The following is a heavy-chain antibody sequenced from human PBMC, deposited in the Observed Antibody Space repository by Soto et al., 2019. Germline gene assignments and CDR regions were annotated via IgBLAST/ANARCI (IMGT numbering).Heavy chain of an antibody. D-gene: IGHD3-10*01. Sequence: EALKSSCKGSGYSFTSYWIGWVRQMPGKGLEWMGIIYPGDSDTRYSPSFQGQVTISADKSISTAYMQWSSLKASDTAMYYCASFPVRFRGGYYYGMYACGQGSTLTVS. V-gene: IGHV5-51*01. CDR3: ASFPVRFRGGYYYGMYA. CDR2: IYPGDSDT. CDR1: GYSFTSYW. J-gene: IGHJ6*02.